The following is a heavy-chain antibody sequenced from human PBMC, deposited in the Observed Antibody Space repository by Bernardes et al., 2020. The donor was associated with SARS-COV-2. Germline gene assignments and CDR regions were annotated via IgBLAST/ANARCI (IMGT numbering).Heavy chain of an antibody. V-gene: IGHV3-13*01. Sequence: GGSLRLSCAASGFTFSSYWMSWVRQATEKGLEWVSTIGVPGDTYYPHSVKGRFTISRENAKNSLFLQMSSLTAGDTAVYYCVVRTTSFDFWGQGTLVTVSS. CDR2: IGVPGDT. CDR3: VVRTTSFDF. CDR1: GFTFSSYW. D-gene: IGHD3-10*02. J-gene: IGHJ4*02.